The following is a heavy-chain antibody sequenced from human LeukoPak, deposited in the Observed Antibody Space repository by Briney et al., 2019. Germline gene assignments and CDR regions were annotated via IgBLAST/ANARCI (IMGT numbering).Heavy chain of an antibody. CDR3: ARLRPQDAFDI. CDR2: IYPGDSDT. V-gene: IGHV5-51*01. Sequence: GESLKISCKGSGYKFSSYWVGWVRQMPGKGLEWMGIIYPGDSDTRYSPSFQGQVTISADKSISTAYLQWSSLKASDTAMYYCARLRPQDAFDIWGQGTMVTVSS. J-gene: IGHJ3*02. CDR1: GYKFSSYW.